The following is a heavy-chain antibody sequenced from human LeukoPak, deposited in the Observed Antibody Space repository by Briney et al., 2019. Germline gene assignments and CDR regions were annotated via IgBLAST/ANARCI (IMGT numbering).Heavy chain of an antibody. CDR1: GDSINSFY. D-gene: IGHD6-19*01. V-gene: IGHV4-59*01. CDR2: SYYSGST. J-gene: IGHJ5*02. Sequence: SETLSLTCTVSGDSINSFYWSWIRQPPGKELEWIGYSYYSGSTNCNPSLKSRVTISVDRSKNQFSLKLTSVTTADTAVYYCARMYSSFFRRFDPWGQGTLVTVSA. CDR3: ARMYSSFFRRFDP.